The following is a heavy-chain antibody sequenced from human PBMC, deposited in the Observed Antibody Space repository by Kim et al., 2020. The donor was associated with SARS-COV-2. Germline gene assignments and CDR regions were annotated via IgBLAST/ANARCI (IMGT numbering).Heavy chain of an antibody. CDR3: AKDMTDIVGATYYYYYYGMDV. V-gene: IGHV3-30*18. CDR2: ISYDGSNK. J-gene: IGHJ6*02. CDR1: GFTFSSYG. Sequence: GGSLRLSCAASGFTFSSYGMHWVRQAPGKGLEWVAVISYDGSNKYYADSVKGRFTISRDNSKNTLYLQMNSLRAEDTAVYYCAKDMTDIVGATYYYYYYGMDVWGQGTTVTVSS. D-gene: IGHD1-26*01.